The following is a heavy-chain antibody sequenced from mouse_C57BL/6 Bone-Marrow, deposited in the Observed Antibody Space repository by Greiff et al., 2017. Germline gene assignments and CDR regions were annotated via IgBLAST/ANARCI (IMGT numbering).Heavy chain of an antibody. Sequence: VQLQQSGAELARPGASVKMSCKASGYTFTSYTMHWVKQRPGQGLEWIGYINPSSGYTKYNQKFKDKATLTADKSSSTAYMQLSSLTSEDSAVYYCARRGLRHEWFAYWGQGTLVTVSS. CDR2: INPSSGYT. CDR3: ARRGLRHEWFAY. V-gene: IGHV1-4*01. J-gene: IGHJ3*01. CDR1: GYTFTSYT. D-gene: IGHD2-4*01.